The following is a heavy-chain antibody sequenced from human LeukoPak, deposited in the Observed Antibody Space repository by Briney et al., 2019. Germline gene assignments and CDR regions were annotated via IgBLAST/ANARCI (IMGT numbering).Heavy chain of an antibody. V-gene: IGHV3-74*01. CDR2: MNTDGSTT. D-gene: IGHD5-24*01. J-gene: IGHJ4*02. Sequence: GGSLRLSCAASEFAFSSYWMHWVRQAPGKGLVWVSRMNTDGSTTTYADSVKGRFTISRDNAKNTLYLQMNSLRAEDTAVYHCAKDAPYVEMATLVKAYFFDYCGRGTLVTVSS. CDR3: AKDAPYVEMATLVKAYFFDY. CDR1: EFAFSSYW.